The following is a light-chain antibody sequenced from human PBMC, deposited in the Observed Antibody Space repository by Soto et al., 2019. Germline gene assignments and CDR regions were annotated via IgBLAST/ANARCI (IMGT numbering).Light chain of an antibody. J-gene: IGLJ2*01. Sequence: QSVLTQPASVSGSPGQSTTISCSGTSSDIGAYNYVSWYQHFPGRAPKLIICDVSDRPSGVSNRFSGSKSGNTASLTISGLQAEDEGVYYCSSYTTSTTLVIFGGGTKVTVL. CDR2: DVS. CDR1: SSDIGAYNY. CDR3: SSYTTSTTLVI. V-gene: IGLV2-14*03.